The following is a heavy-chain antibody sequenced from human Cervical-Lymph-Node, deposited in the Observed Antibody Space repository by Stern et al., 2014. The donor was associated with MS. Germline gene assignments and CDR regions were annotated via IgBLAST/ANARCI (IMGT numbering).Heavy chain of an antibody. D-gene: IGHD4-17*01. J-gene: IGHJ4*02. CDR2: ISYDGSDN. V-gene: IGHV3-30*01. CDR1: GFTFSYHA. CDR3: ARGGAVTSSEYYFDY. Sequence: VQLVASGGGVVQPGRSLRLSCAASGFTFSYHAMHWVRQAPGKGLAWVAVISYDGSDNYYAGSVKGRFTLSRDNSKNTLYLQMNSLRAEDTAVYYCARGGAVTSSEYYFDYWGQGTLVTVSS.